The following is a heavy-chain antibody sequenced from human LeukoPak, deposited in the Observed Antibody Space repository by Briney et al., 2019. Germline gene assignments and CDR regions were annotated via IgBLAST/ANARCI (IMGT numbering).Heavy chain of an antibody. CDR2: TKNEANSYTT. Sequence: GGSLRLSCAASGFTFSDHYMDWVRQAPGKGLEWVGRTKNEANSYTTHYAASVKGRFTISRDDSKNSLYLQMNSLKTEDTALYYCARVASGGYYFDYWGQGTLVTVSS. V-gene: IGHV3-72*01. D-gene: IGHD3-22*01. J-gene: IGHJ4*02. CDR3: ARVASGGYYFDY. CDR1: GFTFSDHY.